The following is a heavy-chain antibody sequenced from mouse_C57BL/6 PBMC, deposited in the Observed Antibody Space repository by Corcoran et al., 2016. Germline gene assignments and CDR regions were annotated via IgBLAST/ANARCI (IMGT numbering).Heavy chain of an antibody. CDR2: INPNNGGT. V-gene: IGHV1-26*01. Sequence: EVQLQQSGPELVKPGASVKISCKASGYTFTDYYMNWVKQSHGKSLEWIGDINPNNGGTSYNQKFKGKATLTVDKSSSTAYMELRSLTSEDSAVYYCARGGFITTVVADFDYWGQGTTLTVSS. CDR1: GYTFTDYY. D-gene: IGHD1-1*01. J-gene: IGHJ2*01. CDR3: ARGGFITTVVADFDY.